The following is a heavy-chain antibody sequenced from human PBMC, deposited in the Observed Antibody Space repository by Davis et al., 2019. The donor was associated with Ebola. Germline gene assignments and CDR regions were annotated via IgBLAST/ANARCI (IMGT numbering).Heavy chain of an antibody. V-gene: IGHV3-48*03. J-gene: IGHJ6*02. CDR2: ISSSGNTI. CDR3: ARVPYYYYGMDV. Sequence: GGSLRLSCAASGFTFSSYEMNWVRQAPGKGLEWVSYISSSGNTIYYADSVKGRFTISRDNSKNTLYLQMNSLRAEDTAVYYCARVPYYYYGMDVWGQGTTVTVSS. CDR1: GFTFSSYE.